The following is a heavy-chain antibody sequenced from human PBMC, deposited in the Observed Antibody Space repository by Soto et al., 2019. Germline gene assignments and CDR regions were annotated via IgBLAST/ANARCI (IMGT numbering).Heavy chain of an antibody. CDR3: AKAVRGGYYYYGMDV. D-gene: IGHD3-10*01. CDR1: GFTFDDYT. V-gene: IGHV3-43*01. Sequence: DVQLVESGGVVVQPGGSLRLSCAASGFTFDDYTMHWVRQAPGKGLEWVSLISWDGGSTYYAGSVKGRFTISRDNSKNSLYLQMNSLRTEDTALYYCAKAVRGGYYYYGMDVWGQGTTVTVSS. CDR2: ISWDGGST. J-gene: IGHJ6*02.